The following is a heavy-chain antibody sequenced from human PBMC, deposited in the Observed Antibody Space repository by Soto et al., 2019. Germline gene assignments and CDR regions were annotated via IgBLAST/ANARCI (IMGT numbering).Heavy chain of an antibody. CDR3: ARTDRYCYGRDV. J-gene: IGHJ6*02. V-gene: IGHV3-13*05. CDR2: ISAAGDP. CDR1: GFTFRNYD. Sequence: EVQLVESGGGLVQPGGSLRLSCEASGFTFRNYDMHWVRQGTGKGLEWVSGISAAGDPDYADSVEGRFTISRENAQNSFFLQMNSLRVGDTAVYYCARTDRYCYGRDVWGQGTTVIVSS.